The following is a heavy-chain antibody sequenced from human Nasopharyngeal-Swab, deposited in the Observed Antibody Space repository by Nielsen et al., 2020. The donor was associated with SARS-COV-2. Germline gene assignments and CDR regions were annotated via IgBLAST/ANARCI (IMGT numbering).Heavy chain of an antibody. J-gene: IGHJ6*03. CDR2: ISAYNGNT. V-gene: IGHV1-18*01. CDR3: ARVMEMATILVGYYYMDV. CDR1: GYTFTSYG. Sequence: ASVKVSCKASGYTFTSYGISWVRQAPGQGLEWMEWISAYNGNTNYAQKLQGRVTMTTDTSTSTAYMELRSLRSDDTAVYYCARVMEMATILVGYYYMDVWGKGTTVTVSS. D-gene: IGHD5-24*01.